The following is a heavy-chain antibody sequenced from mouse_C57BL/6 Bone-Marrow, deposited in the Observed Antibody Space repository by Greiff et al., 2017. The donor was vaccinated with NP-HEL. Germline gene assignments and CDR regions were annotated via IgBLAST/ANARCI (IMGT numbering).Heavy chain of an antibody. CDR3: ARDNWDWYFDV. Sequence: EVQRVASGGGLVQSGRSLRLSCATSGFTFSDFYMEWVRQAPGKGLEWIAASRNKANDYTTEYSASVKGRFIVSRDTSQSILYLQMNALRAEDTAIYYCARDNWDWYFDVWGTGTTVTVSS. CDR1: GFTFSDFY. D-gene: IGHD4-1*01. V-gene: IGHV7-1*01. CDR2: SRNKANDYTT. J-gene: IGHJ1*03.